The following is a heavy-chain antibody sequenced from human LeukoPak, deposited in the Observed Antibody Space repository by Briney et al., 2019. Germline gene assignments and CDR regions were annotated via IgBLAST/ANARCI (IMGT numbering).Heavy chain of an antibody. J-gene: IGHJ4*02. D-gene: IGHD3-10*01. Sequence: PGGSLRLSCAASGFTFSSYAMSWVRQAPGKGLEWVSAISGSGGSTYYADSVKGRFTISRDNSKNTLYLQMNSLRAEDTAVYYCAKAPASLLWFGRRDFDYWGLGTLVTVSS. CDR3: AKAPASLLWFGRRDFDY. CDR1: GFTFSSYA. CDR2: ISGSGGST. V-gene: IGHV3-23*01.